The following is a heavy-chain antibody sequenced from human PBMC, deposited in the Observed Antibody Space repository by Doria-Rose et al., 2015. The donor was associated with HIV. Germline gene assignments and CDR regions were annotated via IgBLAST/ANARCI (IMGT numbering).Heavy chain of an antibody. D-gene: IGHD2-2*01. CDR3: ASGSRTIDF. Sequence: GKTLEWIGRLYTPGTERYNPSLQSRVTMSIDTSKNQFSLRLNSVTAADTAVYYCASGSRTIDFWGQGTLVTVSS. J-gene: IGHJ4*02. CDR2: LYTPGTE. V-gene: IGHV4-4*07.